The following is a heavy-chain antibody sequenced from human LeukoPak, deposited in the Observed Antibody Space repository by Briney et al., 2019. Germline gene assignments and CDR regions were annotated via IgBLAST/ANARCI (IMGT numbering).Heavy chain of an antibody. CDR2: INHSGST. D-gene: IGHD3-3*01. V-gene: IGHV4-34*01. CDR1: GGSISSYY. CDR3: ARGGVYDFWSGYYFYFDY. Sequence: SETLSLTCTVSGGSISSYYWSWIRQPPGKGLEWIGEINHSGSTNYNPSLKSRVTISVDTSKNQFSLKLSSVTAVDTAVYYCARGGVYDFWSGYYFYFDYWGQGTLVTVSS. J-gene: IGHJ4*02.